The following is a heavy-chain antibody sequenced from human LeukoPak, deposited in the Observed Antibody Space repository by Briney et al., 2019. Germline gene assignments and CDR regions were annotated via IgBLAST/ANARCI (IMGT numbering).Heavy chain of an antibody. CDR1: GFTFSSYW. V-gene: IGHV3-74*01. Sequence: GGSLRLSCAASGFTFSSYWMHWVRQAPGEGLVWVSRISSDASSTSYADSVKGRFTISRDNAENTLFLQMNSLTAEDTAVYYCAGARGYYYDSFDYWGQGTLVTISS. J-gene: IGHJ4*02. D-gene: IGHD3-22*01. CDR3: AGARGYYYDSFDY. CDR2: ISSDASST.